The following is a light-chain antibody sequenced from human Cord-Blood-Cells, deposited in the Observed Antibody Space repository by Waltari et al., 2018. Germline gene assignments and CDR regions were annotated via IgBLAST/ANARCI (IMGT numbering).Light chain of an antibody. V-gene: IGKV1-39*01. Sequence: DIQMTQSPSSLPASVGDRVTITCRASQSISSYLNWYQQKPGKAPKLLIYAASRLQSGVPSRFSGSGSGTDFTLTISSLQPEDFATYYCQQSYSTPWTFGQGTKVEIK. CDR2: AAS. J-gene: IGKJ1*01. CDR1: QSISSY. CDR3: QQSYSTPWT.